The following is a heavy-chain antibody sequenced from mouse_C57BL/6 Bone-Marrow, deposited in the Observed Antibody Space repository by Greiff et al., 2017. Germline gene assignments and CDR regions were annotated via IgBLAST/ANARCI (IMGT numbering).Heavy chain of an antibody. J-gene: IGHJ3*01. CDR1: GYTFTSYW. Sequence: VQLQQPGAELVMPGASVKLSCKASGYTFTSYWMHWVKQRPGQGLEWIGEIDPSDSYTNYNQKFKGKSTLTVDKSSSTAYMQLSSLTSEDSAVYYCAREMYYYGSSPPWFAYGGQGTLVTVSA. CDR2: IDPSDSYT. V-gene: IGHV1-69*01. CDR3: AREMYYYGSSPPWFAY. D-gene: IGHD1-1*01.